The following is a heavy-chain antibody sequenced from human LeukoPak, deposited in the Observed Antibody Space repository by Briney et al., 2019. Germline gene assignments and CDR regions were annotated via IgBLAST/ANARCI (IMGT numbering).Heavy chain of an antibody. CDR3: ARANCGGGSCYSDY. CDR2: IYYSGST. D-gene: IGHD2-15*01. Sequence: PSQTLSLTCTVSGGSISSGGHYWSWIRQHPGKGLEWIGSIYYSGSTYYNPSLKSRVTISLDTSKNQFPLRLSSVTAADTAVYYCARANCGGGSCYSDYWGQGTLVTVSS. V-gene: IGHV4-31*03. J-gene: IGHJ4*02. CDR1: GGSISSGGHY.